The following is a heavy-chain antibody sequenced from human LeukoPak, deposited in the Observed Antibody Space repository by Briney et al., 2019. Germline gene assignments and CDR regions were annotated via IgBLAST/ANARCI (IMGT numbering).Heavy chain of an antibody. CDR2: ISWNSGSI. Sequence: GGSLRLSCAASGFTFDDYAMHWVRQAPGKGLEGVSGISWNSGSIGYADSVKGRFTISRDNAKNSLYLQMNSLGAEDMALYYCAKDMAPYYYDSSGHPWAFDIWGQGTMVTVSS. J-gene: IGHJ3*02. CDR1: GFTFDDYA. CDR3: AKDMAPYYYDSSGHPWAFDI. D-gene: IGHD3-22*01. V-gene: IGHV3-9*03.